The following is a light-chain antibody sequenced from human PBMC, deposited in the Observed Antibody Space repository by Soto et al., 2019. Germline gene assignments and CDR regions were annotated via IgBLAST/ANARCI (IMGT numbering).Light chain of an antibody. J-gene: IGKJ4*01. CDR3: QQYGSSPLT. V-gene: IGKV3-20*01. CDR1: QSVSSSY. Sequence: EIVLTQSPGTLSLSPGERATLSCRASQSVSSSYLAWYQQKSGQAPRLLIYGASSRATGIPDRFSGSGSGTDFTLTICRLETEDFAVYYCQQYGSSPLTFGGGTKVEIK. CDR2: GAS.